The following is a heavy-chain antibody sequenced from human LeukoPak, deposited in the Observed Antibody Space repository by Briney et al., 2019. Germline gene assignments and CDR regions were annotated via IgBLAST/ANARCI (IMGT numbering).Heavy chain of an antibody. V-gene: IGHV4-34*01. CDR2: IHNSGTT. CDR3: ARTSPKNGAFDL. D-gene: IGHD2-8*01. Sequence: SETLSLTCAVSGGPFSGYFWSWIRQSSGKGLEWIGEIHNSGTTNYNPSLNSRVTISEDTSKNQFSLKLTSVTAADTAVYYCARTSPKNGAFDLWGQGTMVTVSS. J-gene: IGHJ3*01. CDR1: GGPFSGYF.